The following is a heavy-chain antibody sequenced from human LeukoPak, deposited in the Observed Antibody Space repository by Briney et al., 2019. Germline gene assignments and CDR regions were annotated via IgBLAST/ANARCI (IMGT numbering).Heavy chain of an antibody. Sequence: PGGSLRLSCAASGFTVSSNYMSWGRQAPGKGLEWVSVIYSGGSTYYADSVKGRFTISRDNSKNTLYLQMNSLRAEDTAVYYCAREGVPEDYFAYWGQGTLVTVSS. CDR2: IYSGGST. CDR3: AREGVPEDYFAY. CDR1: GFTVSSNY. J-gene: IGHJ4*02. D-gene: IGHD1-14*01. V-gene: IGHV3-53*01.